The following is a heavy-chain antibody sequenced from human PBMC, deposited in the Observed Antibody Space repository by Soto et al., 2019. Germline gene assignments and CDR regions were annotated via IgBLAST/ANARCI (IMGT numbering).Heavy chain of an antibody. J-gene: IGHJ5*02. D-gene: IGHD3-16*01. CDR1: GFTFSSYG. CDR2: ISYDGSNK. V-gene: IGHV3-30*18. Sequence: GGSPRLSCATSGFTFSSYGMHWVRQAPGKGLEWVAVISYDGSNKYYADSVKGRFTISRDNSKNTLYLQMNSLRAEDTAVYYCAKDVPPGGGLDWLDPWGQGTLVTVSS. CDR3: AKDVPPGGGLDWLDP.